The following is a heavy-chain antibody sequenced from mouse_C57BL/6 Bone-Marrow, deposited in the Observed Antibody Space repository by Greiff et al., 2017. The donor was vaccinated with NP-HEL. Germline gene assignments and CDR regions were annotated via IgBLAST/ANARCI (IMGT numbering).Heavy chain of an antibody. CDR1: GYTFTSSW. D-gene: IGHD4-1*02. V-gene: IGHV1-7*01. CDR3: ARYRASTGTRAMDY. CDR2: INPRSGYT. J-gene: IGHJ4*01. Sequence: QVQLQQSGAELAQPGASVKLSCKASGYTFTSSWMHWVKQRPGPGLAWIGYINPRSGYTKYNQKFKDKATLTADKSSSTAYMQLSSLTYEDAAVYYCARYRASTGTRAMDYWGQGTSVTVSS.